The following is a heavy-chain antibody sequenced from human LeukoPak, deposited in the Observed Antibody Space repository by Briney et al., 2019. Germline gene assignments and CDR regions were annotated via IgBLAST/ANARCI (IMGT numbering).Heavy chain of an antibody. V-gene: IGHV3-21*01. J-gene: IGHJ6*02. D-gene: IGHD4-17*01. CDR1: GFTFSSYS. Sequence: PGGSLRLSFASSGFTFSSYSMNWVRQAPGKGLEWVSSISSSSSYIYYADSVKGRFTISRDNAKNSLYLQMNSLRAEDTAVYYCARALDGDYGNGAIYYYYGMDVWGQGTTVTVSS. CDR3: ARALDGDYGNGAIYYYYGMDV. CDR2: ISSSSSYI.